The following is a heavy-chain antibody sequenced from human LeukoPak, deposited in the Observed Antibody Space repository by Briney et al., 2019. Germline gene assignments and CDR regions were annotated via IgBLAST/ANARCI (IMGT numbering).Heavy chain of an antibody. V-gene: IGHV1-2*02. CDR3: APTSEAYTSNWSV. J-gene: IGHJ4*02. CDR2: INPDTDFT. CDR1: GYRFTDDY. D-gene: IGHD3-16*01. Sequence: ASVKVSCKTSGYRFTDDYIRWVRQAPGQGLEWMGWINPDTDFTNYAPKFRGRVIMTRDTSISTAYMEVRRLTFDDTATYYCAPTSEAYTSNWSVWGQGTLVTVSP.